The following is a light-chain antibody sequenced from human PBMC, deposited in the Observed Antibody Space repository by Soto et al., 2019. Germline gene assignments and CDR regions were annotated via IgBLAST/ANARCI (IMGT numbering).Light chain of an antibody. V-gene: IGKV3-20*01. CDR1: QSVSSSY. CDR2: GAS. CDR3: QQYDSSPIT. Sequence: EILLTQSPGTLSLSPGERATLSCRASQSVSSSYLAWYQQKPGQAPGLLIYGASSRATGIPDRFSGSGSGTDFTLTISRLEPEDFAVYYCQQYDSSPITFGQGTRLEIK. J-gene: IGKJ5*01.